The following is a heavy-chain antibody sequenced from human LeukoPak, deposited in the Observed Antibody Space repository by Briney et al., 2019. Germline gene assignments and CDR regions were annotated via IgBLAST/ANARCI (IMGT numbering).Heavy chain of an antibody. CDR1: GGSISSGDYY. CDR2: IYYSGST. V-gene: IGHV4-30-4*01. Sequence: SQTLSLTCTVSGGSISSGDYYWSWIRQPPGKGLEWIGYIYYSGSTYYNPSLKSRVTISVDTSKNQFSLKLSSVTASDTAVYYCAKDPDFWSGYWQNWFDPWGQGTLVTVSS. D-gene: IGHD3-3*01. CDR3: AKDPDFWSGYWQNWFDP. J-gene: IGHJ5*02.